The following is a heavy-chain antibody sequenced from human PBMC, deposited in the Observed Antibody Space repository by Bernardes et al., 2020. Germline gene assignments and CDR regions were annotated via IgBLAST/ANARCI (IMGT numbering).Heavy chain of an antibody. CDR3: ARGPPESPYDSSGYYYFDY. D-gene: IGHD3-22*01. CDR2: INHSGRT. CDR1: GGSFSGYY. Sequence: SETLSLTCAVYGGSFSGYYWTWIRQPPGKGLEWIGEINHSGRTNYNPSLKSRVTISADTSKNQFPLKLSSVTAADTAVYYCARGPPESPYDSSGYYYFDYWGQGILVTVSS. V-gene: IGHV4-34*01. J-gene: IGHJ4*02.